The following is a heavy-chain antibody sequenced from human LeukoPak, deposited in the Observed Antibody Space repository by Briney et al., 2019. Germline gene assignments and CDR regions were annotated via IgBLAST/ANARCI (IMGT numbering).Heavy chain of an antibody. D-gene: IGHD4-23*01. Sequence: PSETLSLTCTVSGGSISSTTYYWGWIRQPPGKGLEWIGNIHYSGSTYYNPSLKSRVTISVDTSKNQFSLKLSSVTAADTAVYYCARRNPTVVTPRYFDYWGQGTLVTVSS. CDR2: IHYSGST. J-gene: IGHJ4*02. CDR3: ARRNPTVVTPRYFDY. CDR1: GGSISSTTYY. V-gene: IGHV4-39*07.